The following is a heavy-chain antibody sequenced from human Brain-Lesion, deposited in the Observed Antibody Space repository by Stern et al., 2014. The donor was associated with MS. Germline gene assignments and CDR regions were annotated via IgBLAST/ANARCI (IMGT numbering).Heavy chain of an antibody. D-gene: IGHD4-17*01. CDR1: GNTLTNRY. Sequence: VQLVESGAEVKKTGSSVKVSCQASGNTLTNRYLHWVRQAPGQALEWMGWITPFTGNTNYAQNFQDRVTITMDRSMSTAYMDLSSLRSDDTAIYFCAEGGSYGFVYWGQGTLVTVSS. CDR3: AEGGSYGFVY. J-gene: IGHJ4*02. V-gene: IGHV1-45*02. CDR2: ITPFTGNT.